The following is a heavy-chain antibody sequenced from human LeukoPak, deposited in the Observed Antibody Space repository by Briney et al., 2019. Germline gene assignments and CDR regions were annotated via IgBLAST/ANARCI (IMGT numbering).Heavy chain of an antibody. D-gene: IGHD5-18*01. J-gene: IGHJ4*02. Sequence: SETLSLTCTVSGYSITSGYYWGWIRQPPGKGLEWIGSIYYSGSTYYNPSLKSRVTISVDTSKNQFSLKLSSVTAADTAVYYCARDGYSYGFVDYWGQGTLVTVSS. CDR3: ARDGYSYGFVDY. CDR2: IYYSGST. CDR1: GYSITSGYY. V-gene: IGHV4-38-2*02.